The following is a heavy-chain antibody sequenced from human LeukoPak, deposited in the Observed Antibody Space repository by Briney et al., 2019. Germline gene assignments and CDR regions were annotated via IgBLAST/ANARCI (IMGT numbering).Heavy chain of an antibody. CDR2: ISGSGGST. Sequence: GGSLRLSCAASRFTFSSYAMSWVRQAPGKGLEWVSGISGSGGSTYYAESVKGRFTISRDNSKNTLYLQMNSLRAEDTAVYYCAKVESSGSYYGPFDYWGQGTLVTVSS. D-gene: IGHD1-26*01. CDR3: AKVESSGSYYGPFDY. J-gene: IGHJ4*02. CDR1: RFTFSSYA. V-gene: IGHV3-23*01.